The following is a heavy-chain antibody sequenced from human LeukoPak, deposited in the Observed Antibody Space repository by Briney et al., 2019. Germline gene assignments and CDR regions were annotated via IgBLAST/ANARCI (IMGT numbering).Heavy chain of an antibody. V-gene: IGHV3-33*01. J-gene: IGHJ4*02. D-gene: IGHD3-16*01. CDR2: IWYDGSNK. CDR1: GFTFSSYG. CDR3: ARVPYDYVWGSPDY. Sequence: GGSLRLSCAASGFTFSSYGMHWVRQAPGKGLEWVAVIWYDGSNKYYADSVKGRFTISRDNSKNTLYLQMNSLRAENTAVYYCARVPYDYVWGSPDYWGQGTLVTVSS.